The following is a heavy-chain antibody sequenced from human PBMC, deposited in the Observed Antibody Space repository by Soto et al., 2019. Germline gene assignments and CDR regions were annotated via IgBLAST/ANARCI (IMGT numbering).Heavy chain of an antibody. J-gene: IGHJ6*02. CDR1: GFTLGTYA. D-gene: IGHD5-12*01. V-gene: IGHV3-23*01. CDR3: AKAGEWLRLGFQYGMDV. Sequence: PGGSLRLSCAASGFTLGTYAMNWARQTPGKGLEWVAAISGSGGITYYADSVKGRFTISRDNSKNTLYLQMNSLRVEDTAVYHCAKAGEWLRLGFQYGMDVWGQGTTVTVSS. CDR2: ISGSGGIT.